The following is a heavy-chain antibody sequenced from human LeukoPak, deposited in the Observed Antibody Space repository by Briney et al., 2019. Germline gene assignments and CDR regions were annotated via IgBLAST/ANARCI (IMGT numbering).Heavy chain of an antibody. CDR1: GFTFSSYS. V-gene: IGHV3-21*01. Sequence: GGSLRLSCAASGFTFSSYSMNWVRQAPGKGLGWVSSISSSSSYIYYADSVKGRFTISRDNAKNSLYLQMNSLRAEDTAVYYCARDVYYDFWSGVDYWGQGTLVTVSS. D-gene: IGHD3-3*01. CDR3: ARDVYYDFWSGVDY. J-gene: IGHJ4*02. CDR2: ISSSSSYI.